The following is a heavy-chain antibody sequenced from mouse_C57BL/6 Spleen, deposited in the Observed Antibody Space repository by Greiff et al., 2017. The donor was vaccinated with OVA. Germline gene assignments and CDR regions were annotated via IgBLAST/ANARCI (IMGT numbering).Heavy chain of an antibody. CDR1: GYTFTDYY. CDR3: ARDGDGYYRYYAMDY. V-gene: IGHV1-75*01. J-gene: IGHJ4*01. CDR2: IFPGSGST. Sequence: VQLQQSGPELVKPGASVKISCKASGYTFTDYYINWVKQRPGQGLEWIGWIFPGSGSTYYNEKFKGKATLTVDKSSSTAYMLLSSLTSEDSAVYFCARDGDGYYRYYAMDYWGQGTSVTVAS. D-gene: IGHD2-3*01.